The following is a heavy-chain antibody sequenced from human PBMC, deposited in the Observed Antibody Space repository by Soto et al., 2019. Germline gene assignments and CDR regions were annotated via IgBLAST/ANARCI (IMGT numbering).Heavy chain of an antibody. CDR1: GFTFSSYA. D-gene: IGHD3-3*01. CDR2: ISYDGSNK. J-gene: IGHJ6*02. Sequence: QVQLVESGGGVVQPGRSLRLSCAASGFTFSSYAMHWVRQAPGKGLEWGAVISYDGSNKYYADSVKGRFTISRDNSKNTLYLQMNSLRAEDTAVYYCARGGLRLLEWLAYGMDVWGQGTTVTVSS. V-gene: IGHV3-30-3*01. CDR3: ARGGLRLLEWLAYGMDV.